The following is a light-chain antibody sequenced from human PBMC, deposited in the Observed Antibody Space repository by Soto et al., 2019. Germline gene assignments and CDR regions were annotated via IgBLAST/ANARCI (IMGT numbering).Light chain of an antibody. CDR1: QDIRND. V-gene: IGKV1-17*01. J-gene: IGKJ4*01. Sequence: DIQMTQSPSSLSASVGDRVTITCRASQDIRNDLDWYQQKPGKAPKRLIYAASSLQNGAPSRFSGSGSGTEFTLTISSLQPEDVATYYCLQRDTYSVGGGTKVEIK. CDR3: LQRDTYS. CDR2: AAS.